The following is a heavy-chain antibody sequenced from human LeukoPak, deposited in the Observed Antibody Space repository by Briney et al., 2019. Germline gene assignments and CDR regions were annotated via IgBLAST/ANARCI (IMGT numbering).Heavy chain of an antibody. V-gene: IGHV4-59*01. Sequence: PSETLSLTCSVSGGSINSYYWSWIRQPPGKGLEWVGYIYYSGNTNYNPSLKSRVTISVDTSKNQFSLKLSSVTAADTAVYYCARVSYDSSGYYSYFDYWGQGTLVTVSS. J-gene: IGHJ4*02. CDR1: GGSINSYY. D-gene: IGHD3-22*01. CDR2: IYYSGNT. CDR3: ARVSYDSSGYYSYFDY.